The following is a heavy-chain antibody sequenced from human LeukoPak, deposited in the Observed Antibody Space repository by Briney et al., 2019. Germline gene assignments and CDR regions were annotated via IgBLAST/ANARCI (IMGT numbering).Heavy chain of an antibody. CDR1: GGFFSGYY. J-gene: IGHJ6*02. CDR3: ARSGYSSGWYLNKDYYYYYGMDV. CDR2: INHSGST. D-gene: IGHD6-19*01. Sequence: PSETLSLTCAVYGGFFSGYYWSWIRQPPGKGLEWIGEINHSGSTNYNPSLKSRVTISVDTSKNQFSLKLSSVTAADTAVYYCARSGYSSGWYLNKDYYYYYGMDVWGQGTTVTVSS. V-gene: IGHV4-34*01.